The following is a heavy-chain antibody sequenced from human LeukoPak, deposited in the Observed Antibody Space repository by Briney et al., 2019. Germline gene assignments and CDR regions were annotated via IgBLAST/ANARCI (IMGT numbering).Heavy chain of an antibody. CDR3: ASYVSSSWYGGYGMDV. Sequence: GGSLRLSCAASGFTFSDHYMSWIRQAPGKGLEWVSYISSSGSTIYYAESVKGRFTISRDNAKNSLYLQMNSLRAEDTAVYYCASYVSSSWYGGYGMDVWGQGTTVTVSS. D-gene: IGHD6-13*01. CDR2: ISSSGSTI. CDR1: GFTFSDHY. V-gene: IGHV3-11*01. J-gene: IGHJ6*02.